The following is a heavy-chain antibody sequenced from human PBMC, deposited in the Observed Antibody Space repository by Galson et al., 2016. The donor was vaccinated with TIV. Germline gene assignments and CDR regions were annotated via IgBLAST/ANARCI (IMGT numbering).Heavy chain of an antibody. CDR2: IKQDGSEK. Sequence: SLRLSCAASGFTFSGSWMSWVRQAPGKGLEWVANIKQDGSEKYYVNSVKGRFTISRDNAKDSVYLQMNSLRAEDTALYYCARVASCGGTCYYFDYWGQGTLVTVAS. D-gene: IGHD2-21*02. V-gene: IGHV3-7*03. CDR1: GFTFSGSW. J-gene: IGHJ4*02. CDR3: ARVASCGGTCYYFDY.